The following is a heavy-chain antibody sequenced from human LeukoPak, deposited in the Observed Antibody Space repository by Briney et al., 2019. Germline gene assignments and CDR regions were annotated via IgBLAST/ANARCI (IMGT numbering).Heavy chain of an antibody. D-gene: IGHD3-9*01. Sequence: GASVKVSCKASGYTFTGYYMHWVRQAPGQGLEWMGWINPNSGGTNYAQKFQGRVTMTRDTSISTAYMEPSRLRSDDTAVYYCARGDILTGYYQPPYYYYYGMDVWGQGTTVTVSS. J-gene: IGHJ6*02. V-gene: IGHV1-2*02. CDR2: INPNSGGT. CDR3: ARGDILTGYYQPPYYYYYGMDV. CDR1: GYTFTGYY.